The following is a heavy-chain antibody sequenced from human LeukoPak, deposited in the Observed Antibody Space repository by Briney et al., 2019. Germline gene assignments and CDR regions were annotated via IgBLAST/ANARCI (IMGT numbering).Heavy chain of an antibody. J-gene: IGHJ3*02. CDR2: IRSKANSYAT. V-gene: IGHV3-73*01. Sequence: GGSLRLSCAASGFTFSGSAMHWVRQASGKGLEWVGRIRSKANSYATAYAASVKGRFTISRDDSKNTADLQMNSLKTEDTAVYYCTGRGIPPFDAFDIWGQGTMVTVSS. CDR3: TGRGIPPFDAFDI. D-gene: IGHD5-12*01. CDR1: GFTFSGSA.